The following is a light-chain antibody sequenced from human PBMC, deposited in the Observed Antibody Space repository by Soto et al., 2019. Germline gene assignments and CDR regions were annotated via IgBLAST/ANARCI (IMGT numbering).Light chain of an antibody. J-gene: IGKJ1*01. Sequence: EIVLTQSPATLSVSPGGRATLSCRASQNILYNLAWYQQKPGQAPRLLVYGASTRATDAPPRFRGSGSGTDFSLTISSLQSEDFATYFCQHYSSWPRTFGQGSRVEIK. CDR1: QNILYN. V-gene: IGKV3-15*01. CDR3: QHYSSWPRT. CDR2: GAS.